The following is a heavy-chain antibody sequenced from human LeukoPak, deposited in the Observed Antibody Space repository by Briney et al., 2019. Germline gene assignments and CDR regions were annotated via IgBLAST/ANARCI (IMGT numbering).Heavy chain of an antibody. D-gene: IGHD6-19*01. CDR3: ARDTPWLVQGFDY. V-gene: IGHV3-21*01. Sequence: PGGSLRLSCAASGFTFSSYSMNWVRQAPGKGLEWVSSISSSSSYIYYADSVKGRFTISRDNAKNSLYLQMNSLRAEDTAVYYWARDTPWLVQGFDYWGQGTVVTVSS. CDR1: GFTFSSYS. CDR2: ISSSSSYI. J-gene: IGHJ4*02.